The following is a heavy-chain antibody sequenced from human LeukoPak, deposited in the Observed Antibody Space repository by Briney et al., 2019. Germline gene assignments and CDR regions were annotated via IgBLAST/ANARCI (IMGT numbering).Heavy chain of an antibody. V-gene: IGHV1-69*13. CDR3: ATGVIAAAGSYFDY. CDR2: IIPIFGTA. J-gene: IGHJ4*02. D-gene: IGHD6-13*01. Sequence: ASVKVSCKASGGTFSSCAISWVRQAPGQGLEWMGGIIPIFGTANYAQKFQGRVTITADESTSTAYMELSSLRSEDTAVYYCATGVIAAAGSYFDYWGQGTLVTVSS. CDR1: GGTFSSCA.